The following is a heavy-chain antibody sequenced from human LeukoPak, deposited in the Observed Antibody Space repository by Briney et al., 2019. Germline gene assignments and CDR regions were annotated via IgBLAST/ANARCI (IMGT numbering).Heavy chain of an antibody. D-gene: IGHD3-16*01. CDR2: IKTDGREK. CDR1: GFTFSNYW. V-gene: IGHV3-7*01. J-gene: IGHJ4*02. CDR3: ARELRTFDS. Sequence: GGSLRLSCAASGFTFSNYWMSWVRQAPGKGLEWVAKIKTDGREKEYVDAVKGRFIISRDNAKNSLYLHMTGLRAEDTAVYYCARELRTFDSWGQGTLVTVSS.